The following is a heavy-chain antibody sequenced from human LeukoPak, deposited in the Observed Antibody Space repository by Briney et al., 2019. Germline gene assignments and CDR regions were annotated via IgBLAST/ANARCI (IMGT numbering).Heavy chain of an antibody. Sequence: GASVKVSCKASGYTFTSYYMHWVRQAPGQGLEWMGGIIPIFGTANYAQKFQGRVTITTDESTSTAYMELSSLRSEDTAVYYCARALYDSSGYYHYFFDYWGQGTLVTVSS. CDR1: GYTFTSYY. V-gene: IGHV1-69*05. CDR3: ARALYDSSGYYHYFFDY. CDR2: IIPIFGTA. J-gene: IGHJ4*02. D-gene: IGHD3-22*01.